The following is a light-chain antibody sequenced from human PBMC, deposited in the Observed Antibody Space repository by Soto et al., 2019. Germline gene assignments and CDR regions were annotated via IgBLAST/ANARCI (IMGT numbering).Light chain of an antibody. CDR2: GAS. V-gene: IGKV3-15*01. CDR1: QSVNSN. Sequence: EKVMTQSPAALSVSPGERATLSCRASQSVNSNLAWYQQKPGQAPRLLLYGASTRATGIPARFSGSASGTEFTLTISSLQSEDSAVYYCQQYNDWPRTFGGGTKVDIK. CDR3: QQYNDWPRT. J-gene: IGKJ4*01.